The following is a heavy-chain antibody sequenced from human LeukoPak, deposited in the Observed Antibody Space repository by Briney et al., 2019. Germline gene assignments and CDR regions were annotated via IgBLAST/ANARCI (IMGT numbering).Heavy chain of an antibody. J-gene: IGHJ6*02. Sequence: ASVKVSCKGSGYTFTNYAVHWVRQAPGQRLEWLGWINPGNGDTKYSQNFQGGVTVTSDTSAATAYVELNSLTSEDTAVYYCARERWHCRVNCYSVYYYALDVWGQGTTVTVSS. CDR1: GYTFTNYA. CDR3: ARERWHCRVNCYSVYYYALDV. D-gene: IGHD2-15*01. CDR2: INPGNGDT. V-gene: IGHV1-3*01.